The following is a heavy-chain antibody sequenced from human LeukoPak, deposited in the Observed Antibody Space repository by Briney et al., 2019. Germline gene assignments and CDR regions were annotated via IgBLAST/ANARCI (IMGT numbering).Heavy chain of an antibody. D-gene: IGHD1-1*01. V-gene: IGHV3-33*01. CDR1: GFTFSSYG. CDR2: IWYDGSNK. Sequence: GGSLRLSCAASGFTFSSYGMHWVRQAPGKGLEWVAVIWYDGSNKYYADSVKGRFTISRDNPKNTLYLQMNSLRAEDTAVYYCASTTGTTPYGMDVWGQGTTVTVSS. CDR3: ASTTGTTPYGMDV. J-gene: IGHJ6*02.